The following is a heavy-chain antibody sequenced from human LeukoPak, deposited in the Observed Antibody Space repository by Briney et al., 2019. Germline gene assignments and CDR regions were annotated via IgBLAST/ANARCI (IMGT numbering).Heavy chain of an antibody. CDR2: IFYSGST. CDR3: ARRAAASSNFDY. V-gene: IGHV4-39*01. CDR1: GGSISSSSYY. J-gene: IGHJ4*02. D-gene: IGHD6-13*01. Sequence: ASETLSLTCTVSGGSISSSSYYWGWIRQPPGKGLEWIGSIFYSGSTYYNPSLKSRVTISVDTSKNQFSLKVTSVTAADTAVYSCARRAAASSNFDYWGQGTLVTVSS.